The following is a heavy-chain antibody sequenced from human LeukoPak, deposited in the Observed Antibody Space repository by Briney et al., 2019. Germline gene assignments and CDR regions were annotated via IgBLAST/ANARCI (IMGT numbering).Heavy chain of an antibody. CDR2: ISAYNGNT. J-gene: IGHJ5*02. D-gene: IGHD3-10*01. V-gene: IGHV1-18*01. CDR1: GYTFTSYG. CDR3: ARDPHYYGSGSYSKNNWFDP. Sequence: ASVKVSCKASGYTFTSYGISRVRQAPGQGLEWMGWISAYNGNTNYAQKLQGRVTMTTDTSTSTAYMELRSLRSDDTAVYYCARDPHYYGSGSYSKNNWFDPWGQGTLVTVSS.